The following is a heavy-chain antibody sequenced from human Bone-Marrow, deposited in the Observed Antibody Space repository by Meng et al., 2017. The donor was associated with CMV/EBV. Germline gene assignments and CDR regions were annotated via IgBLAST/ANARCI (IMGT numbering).Heavy chain of an antibody. CDR3: ARGPNYDFEVDY. D-gene: IGHD3-3*01. CDR2: INPSGGST. CDR1: GYTFTSYY. J-gene: IGHJ4*02. V-gene: IGHV1-46*01. Sequence: ASVKVSCKASGYTFTSYYMHWVRQAPGQGLEWMGVINPSGGSTSYAQKFQGRVTMSRDTSTSTVFMELNSLTAEDTAVYYCARGPNYDFEVDYWGQGTLVTVSS.